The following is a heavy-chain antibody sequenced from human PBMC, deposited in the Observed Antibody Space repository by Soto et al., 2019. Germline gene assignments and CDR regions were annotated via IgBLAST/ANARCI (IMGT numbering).Heavy chain of an antibody. D-gene: IGHD3-10*02. CDR3: AHYVSSSPAGWFDP. V-gene: IGHV2-5*02. Sequence: QITLKESGPTLVKPTQTLTLTCTFSGLSLSTSGEAVGWIRQPPGKALGWLALIYWDDDKRYNPTLKTRRTNTNDPSNNQVVLALTNLDPVDTATYYCAHYVSSSPAGWFDPWGQGILVTVSS. CDR1: GLSLSTSGEA. J-gene: IGHJ5*02. CDR2: IYWDDDK.